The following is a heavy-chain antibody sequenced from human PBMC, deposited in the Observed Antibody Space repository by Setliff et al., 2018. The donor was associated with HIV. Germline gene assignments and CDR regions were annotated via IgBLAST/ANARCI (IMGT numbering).Heavy chain of an antibody. V-gene: IGHV3-49*04. CDR1: GFTFGDYA. Sequence: GGSLRLSCTASGFTFGDYAMSWVRQAPGKGLEWVGFIRSKASGGTTEYAASVKGRFTISRDDSKSIAYLQMNSLKTEDTAVYYCVKNIGGYSSSSVFDYWGQGTLVTVSS. D-gene: IGHD6-6*01. J-gene: IGHJ4*02. CDR2: IRSKASGGTT. CDR3: VKNIGGYSSSSVFDY.